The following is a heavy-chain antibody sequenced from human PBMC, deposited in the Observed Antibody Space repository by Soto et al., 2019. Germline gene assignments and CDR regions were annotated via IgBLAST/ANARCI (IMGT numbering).Heavy chain of an antibody. CDR3: AKGDCSGGSCYSPYFVDC. CDR2: ISSSSSHR. D-gene: IGHD2-15*01. V-gene: IGHV3-21*01. Sequence: EVQLVESGGGLVKPGGSLRLSCAASGFTFSSNSMNCVRQAPGKGLEWVSFISSSSSHRNYADSVKGRFTISRDNAKNSLYLQMNSLRAEDTSVYYCAKGDCSGGSCYSPYFVDCWGQGTLVTVSS. CDR1: GFTFSSNS. J-gene: IGHJ4*02.